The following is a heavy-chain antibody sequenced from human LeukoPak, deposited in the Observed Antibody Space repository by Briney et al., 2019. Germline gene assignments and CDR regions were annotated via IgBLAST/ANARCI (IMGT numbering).Heavy chain of an antibody. CDR1: GDSISSYY. J-gene: IGHJ3*02. CDR3: ARVTYSSSSGGAFDI. D-gene: IGHD6-6*01. V-gene: IGHV4-59*01. Sequence: SETLSLTCTVSGDSISSYYWTWIRQPPGKGLEWIGYIYYSGSTNYNPSLKSRVTISVDTSKNQFSLKLSSVTAADTAAYYCARVTYSSSSGGAFDIWGQGTTVTVSS. CDR2: IYYSGST.